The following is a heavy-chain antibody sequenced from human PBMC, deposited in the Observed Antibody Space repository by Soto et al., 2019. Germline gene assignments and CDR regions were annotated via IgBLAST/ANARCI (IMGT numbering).Heavy chain of an antibody. CDR2: IIPIFGTA. Sequence: QVQLVQSGAEVKKPGSSVKVSCKASGGTFSSYAISWVRQAPGQGLEWMGGIIPIFGTANYAQKFQGRVTITADESTSTAYMELSSLRSEDTAVYYCARGNTGYYGGNSVFDYWGHGPLVTVSS. J-gene: IGHJ4*01. D-gene: IGHD4-17*01. CDR3: ARGNTGYYGGNSVFDY. CDR1: GGTFSSYA. V-gene: IGHV1-69*01.